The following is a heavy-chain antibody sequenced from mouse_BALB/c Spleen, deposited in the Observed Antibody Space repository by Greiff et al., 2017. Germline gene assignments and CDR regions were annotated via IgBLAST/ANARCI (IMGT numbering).Heavy chain of an antibody. CDR2: ISYDGSN. CDR3: ARDPYYGIKPRFAY. D-gene: IGHD2-10*01. J-gene: IGHJ3*01. V-gene: IGHV3-6*02. Sequence: EVKLQESGPGLVKPSQSLSLTCSVTGYSITSGYYWNWIRQFPGNKLEWMGYISYDGSNNYNPSLKNRISITRDTSKNQFFLKLNSVTTEDTATYYCARDPYYGIKPRFAYWGQGTLVTVSA. CDR1: GYSITSGYY.